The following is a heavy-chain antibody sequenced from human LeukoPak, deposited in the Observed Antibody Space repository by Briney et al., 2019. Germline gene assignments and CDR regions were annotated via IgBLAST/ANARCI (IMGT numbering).Heavy chain of an antibody. J-gene: IGHJ4*02. Sequence: ASVTVSCTASNYTITSFGITWVRQAPGQGLEYMGWITTDNDNTNYAQKFQGRVTMTTDTSTSTAYMELRSLTSDDTAVYCCARRSGTFSDFDYWGQGTLVTVSS. CDR2: ITTDNDNT. D-gene: IGHD1-26*01. CDR3: ARRSGTFSDFDY. V-gene: IGHV1-18*01. CDR1: NYTITSFG.